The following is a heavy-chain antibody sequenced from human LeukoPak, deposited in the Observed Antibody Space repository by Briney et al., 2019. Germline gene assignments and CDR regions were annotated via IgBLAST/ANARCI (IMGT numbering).Heavy chain of an antibody. J-gene: IGHJ6*04. CDR2: ISSSGSTI. CDR3: AELGITMIGGV. CDR1: GFSFSSYA. V-gene: IGHV3-48*03. Sequence: GGSLRLSCAASGFSFSSYAMNWVRQAPGKVLEWVSYISSSGSTIYYADSVKGRFTISRDNAKNSLYLQMNSLRAEDTAVYYCAELGITMIGGVWGKGTTVTISS. D-gene: IGHD3-10*02.